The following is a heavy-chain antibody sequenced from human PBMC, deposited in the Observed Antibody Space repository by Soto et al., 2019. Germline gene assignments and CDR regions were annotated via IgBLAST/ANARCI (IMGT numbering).Heavy chain of an antibody. Sequence: SRTLSLTCAISGDSVSSSSASWNWIRQSPSRGLEWLGKTYYRSKWYNDYAVSVKSRITINPDTSKNQFSLQLNSVTPEDTAVYHCARAESYSSGFGSPFDYWGLGTMVTVSS. D-gene: IGHD3-22*01. V-gene: IGHV6-1*01. CDR2: TYYRSKWYN. CDR1: GDSVSSSSAS. CDR3: ARAESYSSGFGSPFDY. J-gene: IGHJ4*02.